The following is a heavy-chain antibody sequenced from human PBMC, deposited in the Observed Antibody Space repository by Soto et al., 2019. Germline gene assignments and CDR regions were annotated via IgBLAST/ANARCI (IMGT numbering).Heavy chain of an antibody. D-gene: IGHD2-2*01. J-gene: IGHJ6*02. CDR2: IIPIFGTA. Sequence: SVKVSCKASGGTFGNLGISWVRQAPGQGLEWMGGIIPIFGTANYAQKFQGRVTITADESTSTAYMELSSLRSEDTAVYYCARGGAHCSSTSCYLFPAAADRAPPHHYYYGMDVWGQGTTVTVSS. CDR3: ARGGAHCSSTSCYLFPAAADRAPPHHYYYGMDV. V-gene: IGHV1-69*13. CDR1: GGTFGNLG.